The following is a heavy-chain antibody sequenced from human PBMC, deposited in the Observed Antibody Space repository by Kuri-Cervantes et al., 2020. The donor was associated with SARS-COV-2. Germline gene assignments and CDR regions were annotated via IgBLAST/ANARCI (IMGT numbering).Heavy chain of an antibody. Sequence: SVKVSCKASGGTFSSYAISWVRQAPGQGLEWMGRIIPILGTANYAQKFQGRVTITADKSTSTACMELSSLRSEDTAVYYCARDLTDSSSWYLYWFDPWGQGTLVTVSS. J-gene: IGHJ5*02. CDR1: GGTFSSYA. D-gene: IGHD6-13*01. CDR2: IIPILGTA. V-gene: IGHV1-69*04. CDR3: ARDLTDSSSWYLYWFDP.